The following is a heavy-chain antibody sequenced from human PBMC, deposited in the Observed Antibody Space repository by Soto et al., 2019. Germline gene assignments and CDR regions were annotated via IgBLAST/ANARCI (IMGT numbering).Heavy chain of an antibody. Sequence: EVQLVESGGGLVKPGGSLRLSCEASGFTFSDYSMNWVRQAPGKGLEWVSSITGSSGYIYYADSVKGRFTISRDNAKNSLYLQMNSLRAEDTAVYYCARDRKYNWNYDWFDPWGQGTLVTVSS. V-gene: IGHV3-21*01. CDR2: ITGSSGYI. CDR1: GFTFSDYS. D-gene: IGHD1-7*01. CDR3: ARDRKYNWNYDWFDP. J-gene: IGHJ5*02.